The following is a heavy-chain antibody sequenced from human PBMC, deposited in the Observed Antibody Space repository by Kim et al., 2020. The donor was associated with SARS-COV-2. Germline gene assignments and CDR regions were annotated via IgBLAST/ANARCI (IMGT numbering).Heavy chain of an antibody. CDR2: K. V-gene: IGHV3-23*01. Sequence: KYYADSVGGRFTNSRDNSRNTLYLLMNSLRVDDTGIYYCVKSIGCIAIDYWGQGTLVTVAS. CDR3: VKSIGCIAIDY. D-gene: IGHD2-21*01. J-gene: IGHJ4*02.